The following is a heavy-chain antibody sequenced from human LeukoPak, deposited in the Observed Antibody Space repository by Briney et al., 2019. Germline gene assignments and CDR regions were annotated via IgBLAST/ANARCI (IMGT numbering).Heavy chain of an antibody. Sequence: GGSLRFSCAASGFTFSTYSMNWVRQAPGKGLEWVSSISGSSSYRYYADSVKGRFTISRDNAKNSLYLQMNSLRAEDTAVYYCAREDGIVGATSAFDYWGQGTLVTVSS. CDR3: AREDGIVGATSAFDY. CDR2: ISGSSSYR. J-gene: IGHJ4*02. CDR1: GFTFSTYS. V-gene: IGHV3-21*01. D-gene: IGHD1-26*01.